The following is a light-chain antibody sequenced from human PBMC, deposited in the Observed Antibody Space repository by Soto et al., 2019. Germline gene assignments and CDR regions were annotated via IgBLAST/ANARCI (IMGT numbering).Light chain of an antibody. CDR2: SAS. Sequence: IVLTQSPATLSLSPGQRATLSCRASQSLSSAFLAWYQQKPGQAPRLLIYSASSRATGVPDRFSGSGSGTDFTLTISRLEPEDFAVYYCQQCGSSPETFGQGTKVDIK. J-gene: IGKJ1*01. CDR1: QSLSSAF. CDR3: QQCGSSPET. V-gene: IGKV3-20*01.